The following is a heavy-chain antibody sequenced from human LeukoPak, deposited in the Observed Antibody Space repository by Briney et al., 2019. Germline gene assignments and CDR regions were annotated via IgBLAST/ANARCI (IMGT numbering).Heavy chain of an antibody. CDR2: LSDSAVSS. Sequence: GGSLRLSCAVSGFTFSTFAMNWVRQAPGKGLEWVSSLSDSAVSSYYADSVKGRFTISRDNSKNTLYLQMNSLRAEDTATYYCAKAPDSSGFPSYFGSWGQGTLVAVSS. J-gene: IGHJ4*02. CDR3: AKAPDSSGFPSYFGS. D-gene: IGHD3-22*01. CDR1: GFTFSTFA. V-gene: IGHV3-23*01.